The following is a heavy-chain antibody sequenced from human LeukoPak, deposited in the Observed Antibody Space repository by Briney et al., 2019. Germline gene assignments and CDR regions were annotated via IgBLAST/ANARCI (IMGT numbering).Heavy chain of an antibody. CDR3: ARAKSVATFDI. D-gene: IGHD4-23*01. CDR1: GYTFTSYD. CDR2: MNPNSGNT. V-gene: IGHV1-8*03. Sequence: ASVEVSCKASGYTFTSYDINWVRQATGQGLEWMGWMNPNSGNTGHAQKFQGRVTITRNTSISTAYMELSSLRSEDTAVYYCARAKSVATFDIWGQGTMVTVSS. J-gene: IGHJ3*02.